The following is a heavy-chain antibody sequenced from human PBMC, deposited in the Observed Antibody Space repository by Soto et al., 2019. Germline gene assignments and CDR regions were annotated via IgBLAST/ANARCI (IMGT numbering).Heavy chain of an antibody. D-gene: IGHD4-4*01. CDR1: GFTVSGNY. V-gene: IGHV3-53*01. CDR3: ARYYSNSPKKESYYGMGV. J-gene: IGHJ6*02. CDR2: IYSGGST. Sequence: GGSLRLSCAASGFTVSGNYMSWVRQAPGKGLEWVSVIYSGGSTYYADSVKGRFTISRDNSRSTLYLQMNSLRVEDTAVYFCARYYSNSPKKESYYGMGVWGQGTTVTVS.